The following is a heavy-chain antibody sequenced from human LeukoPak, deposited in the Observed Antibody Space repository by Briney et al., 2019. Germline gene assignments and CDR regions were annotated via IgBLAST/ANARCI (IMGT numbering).Heavy chain of an antibody. CDR1: GFTFSSYG. Sequence: PGGSLRLSCAASGFTFSSYGMHWVRQAPGKGLEWVAVISYDGSNKYYADSVKGRFTISRDNSKNTLYLQMNSLRAEDTAVYYCAKPNLEALYYMDVWGKGTTVTVSS. CDR2: ISYDGSNK. CDR3: AKPNLEALYYMDV. V-gene: IGHV3-30*18. J-gene: IGHJ6*03.